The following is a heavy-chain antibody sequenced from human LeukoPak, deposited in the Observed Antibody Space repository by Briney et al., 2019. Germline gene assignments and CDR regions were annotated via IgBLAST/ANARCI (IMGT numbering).Heavy chain of an antibody. V-gene: IGHV3-53*01. Sequence: PGGSLRLSCAASGFTVSSNYMSWVRQAPGKGLEWVSVIYSGGSTYYTDSVKGRFTISRDNSKNTLYLQMNSLRAEGTAVYYCARSGYSYGWDFEYWGQGTLVTVSS. CDR3: ARSGYSYGWDFEY. J-gene: IGHJ4*02. CDR1: GFTVSSNY. CDR2: IYSGGST. D-gene: IGHD5-18*01.